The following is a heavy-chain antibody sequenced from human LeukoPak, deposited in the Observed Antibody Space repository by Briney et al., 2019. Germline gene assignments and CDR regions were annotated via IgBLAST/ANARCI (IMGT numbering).Heavy chain of an antibody. J-gene: IGHJ3*02. V-gene: IGHV4-61*02. D-gene: IGHD3-10*01. CDR2: IYSSGST. CDR3: ARGPYYYGGSAFDI. Sequence: PSQTLSLTCTVSGGSISSGSYYWSWIRQPAGKGLEWIGRIYSSGSTNYNPSLKSRVTISVHTSRNQFSLKLSSVTAADTAVYYCARGPYYYGGSAFDIWGQGKMVTVSS. CDR1: GGSISSGSYY.